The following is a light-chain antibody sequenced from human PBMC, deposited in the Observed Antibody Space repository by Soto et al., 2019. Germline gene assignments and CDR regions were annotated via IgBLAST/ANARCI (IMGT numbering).Light chain of an antibody. CDR2: GAS. CDR3: QQYGGSALYT. J-gene: IGKJ2*01. Sequence: EIVLTQSPGTMSLSPGERATLSCRASQSVSSSYLAWYQQKPGQATRLLIYGASSRATGIPDRFSGSGSGTDFTLTISRLEPEDFAVFYCQQYGGSALYTFGQGTKLEIK. V-gene: IGKV3-20*01. CDR1: QSVSSSY.